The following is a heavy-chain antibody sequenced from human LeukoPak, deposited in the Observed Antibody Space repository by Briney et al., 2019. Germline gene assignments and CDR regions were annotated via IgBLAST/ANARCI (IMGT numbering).Heavy chain of an antibody. CDR3: ARKVGGSYYYFDY. D-gene: IGHD1-26*01. CDR1: GYTFTGYY. J-gene: IGHJ4*02. V-gene: IGHV1-2*02. Sequence: ASVKVSCKASGYTFTGYYMHWVRQAPGRGLEWMGWINPNSGGTNYAQKFQGRVTMTRDTSVSTAYMELSRLRSDDTAVYYCARKVGGSYYYFDYWGQGTLVTVSS. CDR2: INPNSGGT.